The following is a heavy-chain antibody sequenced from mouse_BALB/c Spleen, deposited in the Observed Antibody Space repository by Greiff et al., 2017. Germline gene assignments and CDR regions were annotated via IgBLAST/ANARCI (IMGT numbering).Heavy chain of an antibody. CDR2: INPSNGGT. CDR1: GYTFTSYY. D-gene: IGHD2-1*01. V-gene: IGHV1S81*02. CDR3: TGGNYGAMDY. J-gene: IGHJ4*01. Sequence: VQLQQPGAELVKPGASVKLSCKASGYTFTSYYMYWVKQRPGQGLEWIGGINPSNGGTNFNEKFKSKATLTVDKSSSTAYMQLSSLTSEDSAVYYCTGGNYGAMDYWGQGTSVTVSS.